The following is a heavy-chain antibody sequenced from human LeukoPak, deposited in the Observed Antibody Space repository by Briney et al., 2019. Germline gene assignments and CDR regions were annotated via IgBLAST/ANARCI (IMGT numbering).Heavy chain of an antibody. J-gene: IGHJ6*02. V-gene: IGHV3-7*03. D-gene: IGHD3-16*01. Sequence: GGSLRLSCAASGFTFSSYWMNWARQAPGKGLEWVASISHNGNVDYYVDSVKGRFTISRDNAKNSLYLQMSNLRAEDTAVYFCARGGGLDVWGQGATVTVSS. CDR1: GFTFSSYW. CDR2: ISHNGNVD. CDR3: ARGGGLDV.